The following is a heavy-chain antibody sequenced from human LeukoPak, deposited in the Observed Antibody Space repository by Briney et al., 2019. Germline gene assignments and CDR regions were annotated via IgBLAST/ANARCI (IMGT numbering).Heavy chain of an antibody. Sequence: GGSLRLSCAASGFTFSSYWISWVRQAPGKGLEWVANIKQDGSEKYYVDSVKGRFTISRDNAKNSLYLQMNSLRAEDTAVYYCARGYYYDSSGYYYFLGMDVWGQGTTVTVSS. CDR1: GFTFSSYW. CDR2: IKQDGSEK. V-gene: IGHV3-7*03. J-gene: IGHJ6*02. D-gene: IGHD3-22*01. CDR3: ARGYYYDSSGYYYFLGMDV.